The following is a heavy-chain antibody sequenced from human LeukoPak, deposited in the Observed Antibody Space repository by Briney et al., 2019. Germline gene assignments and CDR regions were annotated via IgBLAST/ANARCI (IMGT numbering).Heavy chain of an antibody. CDR2: ISGSGGST. CDR3: AKDAVMYYDFWSGYYFSTYYLDY. J-gene: IGHJ4*02. D-gene: IGHD3-3*01. Sequence: PGGSLRLSCAASGFTFSSYAMSWVRQAPGKGLEWVSAISGSGGSTYYADSVKGRFTISRDNSKNTLYLQMNSLRAEDTAVYYCAKDAVMYYDFWSGYYFSTYYLDYWGLGTLVTVSS. CDR1: GFTFSSYA. V-gene: IGHV3-23*01.